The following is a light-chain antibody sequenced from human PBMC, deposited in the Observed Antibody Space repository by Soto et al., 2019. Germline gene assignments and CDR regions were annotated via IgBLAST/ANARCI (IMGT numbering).Light chain of an antibody. CDR2: DAS. CDR1: QSVSSY. J-gene: IGKJ4*01. Sequence: EIVLPQSPATLSLSPGERATLSCRASQSVSSYLAWYKQKPDQAPRLLLYDASNRATGIPARFSGSVSGTDFTLTISSLEPEVFEVYYRQQRSNWGSFVGGTKVEIK. V-gene: IGKV3-11*01. CDR3: QQRSNWGS.